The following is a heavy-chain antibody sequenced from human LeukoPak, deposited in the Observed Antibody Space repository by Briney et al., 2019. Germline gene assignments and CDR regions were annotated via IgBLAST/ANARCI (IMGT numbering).Heavy chain of an antibody. CDR1: GFTFSSYW. CDR2: IITDGSST. J-gene: IGHJ6*03. V-gene: IGHV3-74*01. CDR3: ARDTGCSSTSCYYYYMDV. Sequence: GGSLRLSCAASGFTFSSYWMHWVRQAPGKGLVWFSRIITDGSSTSYADSVKGRFTISRDNAKNTLYLQMNSLRAEDTAVYYCARDTGCSSTSCYYYYMDVWGKGTTVTVSS. D-gene: IGHD2-2*01.